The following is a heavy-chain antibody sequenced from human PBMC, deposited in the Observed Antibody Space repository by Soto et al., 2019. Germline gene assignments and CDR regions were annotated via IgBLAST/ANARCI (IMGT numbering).Heavy chain of an antibody. CDR1: GFTFTSSA. CDR2: IVVGSGNT. J-gene: IGHJ4*02. V-gene: IGHV1-58*01. D-gene: IGHD2-2*01. CDR3: AAVRSPSQPLTPL. Sequence: GASVKVSCKASGFTFTSSAVQWVRQARGQRLEWIGWIVVGSGNTNYAQKFQERVTITRDMSTSTAYMELSSLRSEDTAVYYCAAVRSPSQPLTPLWGQGTLVTVSS.